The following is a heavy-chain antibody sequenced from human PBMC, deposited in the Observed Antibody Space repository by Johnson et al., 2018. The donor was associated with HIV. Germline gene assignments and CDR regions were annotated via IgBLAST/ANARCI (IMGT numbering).Heavy chain of an antibody. J-gene: IGHJ3*01. Sequence: VQLVESGGGVVQPGGSLRLSCAASGFTFDDYGMSWVRQAPGKGLEWVSGINWNGGSTGYADSVKGRFTTSRDSAKNSLYLQMNSLRAEDTALYYCARGVSSGYYSNAFDVWGQGTMATVSS. CDR3: ARGVSSGYYSNAFDV. CDR2: INWNGGST. D-gene: IGHD3-22*01. CDR1: GFTFDDYG. V-gene: IGHV3-20*04.